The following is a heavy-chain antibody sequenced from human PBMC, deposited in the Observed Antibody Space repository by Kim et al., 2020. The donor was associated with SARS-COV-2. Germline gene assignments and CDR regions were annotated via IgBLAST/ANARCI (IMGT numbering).Heavy chain of an antibody. CDR3: AKAPGVATITL. Sequence: GGSLRLSCAASGFTFSSYGMHWVRQAPGKGLEWVAVISYDGSNKYYADSVKGRFTISRDNSKNTLYLQMNSLRAEDTAVYYCAKAPGVATITLWGQGTLVTVSS. D-gene: IGHD5-12*01. J-gene: IGHJ4*02. CDR2: ISYDGSNK. CDR1: GFTFSSYG. V-gene: IGHV3-30*18.